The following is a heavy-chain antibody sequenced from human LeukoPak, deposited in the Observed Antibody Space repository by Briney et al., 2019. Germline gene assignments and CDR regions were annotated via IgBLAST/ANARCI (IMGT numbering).Heavy chain of an antibody. CDR2: ISTTGSTI. CDR1: GFTFGGHE. J-gene: IGHJ4*02. Sequence: GGSLRLSCAASGFTFGGHEMNWVRQAPGKGLEWLSYISTTGSTIYYANSVKGRFTISRDNAKNSLYLQMNSLRVEDTAVYYCARADPYGDSTPDFWGQGTPVTVCS. D-gene: IGHD4-17*01. V-gene: IGHV3-48*03. CDR3: ARADPYGDSTPDF.